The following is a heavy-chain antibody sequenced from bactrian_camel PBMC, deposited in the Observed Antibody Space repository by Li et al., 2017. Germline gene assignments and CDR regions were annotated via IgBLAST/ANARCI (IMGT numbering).Heavy chain of an antibody. CDR1: GITYRGPC. J-gene: IGHJ4*01. Sequence: HVQLVESGGGSVQAEGSLRLSCVGSGITYRGPCMGWFRQAPGKERELVASVSGNGTPNYAPSVKGRFTVSRDNGKNMLWLQMNDLNTDDTAVYYCAAQTLRVGGPYRCDWRYWGKGTQVTVS. CDR2: VSGNGTP. CDR3: AAQTLRVGGPYRCDWRY. D-gene: IGHD1*01. V-gene: IGHV3S53*01.